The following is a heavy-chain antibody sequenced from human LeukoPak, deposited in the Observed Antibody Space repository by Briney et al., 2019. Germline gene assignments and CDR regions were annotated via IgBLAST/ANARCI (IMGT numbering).Heavy chain of an antibody. CDR1: GXTLSSSW. Sequence: GGSLRLSCAASGXTLSSSWMHWVRQAPGKGLVSVSRMNTDGNTTTYADSVKGRFTISRDNAKNTLYLQMNSLRAEDTAVYYCARGNDFWSLDYWGQGTLVTVSS. D-gene: IGHD3-3*01. CDR3: ARGNDFWSLDY. V-gene: IGHV3-74*03. CDR2: MNTDGNTT. J-gene: IGHJ4*02.